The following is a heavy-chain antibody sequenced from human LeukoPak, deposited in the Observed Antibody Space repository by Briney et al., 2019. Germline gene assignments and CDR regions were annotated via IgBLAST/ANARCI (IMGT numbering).Heavy chain of an antibody. CDR1: GFTLTELS. D-gene: IGHD3-9*01. Sequence: ASVKVSCKVSGFTLTELSMHWVRQAPGKGLEWMGGFDPEDGETIYAQKFQGRVTMTEDTSTDTVYMELSSLRSEDTAVYYCATGDKGAILTGYNYYFYMDVWGKGTTVTISS. CDR2: FDPEDGET. CDR3: ATGDKGAILTGYNYYFYMDV. V-gene: IGHV1-24*01. J-gene: IGHJ6*03.